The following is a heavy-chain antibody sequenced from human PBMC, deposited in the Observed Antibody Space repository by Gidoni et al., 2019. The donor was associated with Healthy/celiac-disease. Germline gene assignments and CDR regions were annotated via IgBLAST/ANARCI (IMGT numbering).Heavy chain of an antibody. D-gene: IGHD3-22*01. CDR1: GFTFSSYA. V-gene: IGHV3-23*01. CDR2: ISGSGGST. J-gene: IGHJ4*02. CDR3: AKVGDSSGYYWPYCFDY. Sequence: EVQLLESGGGLVQPGGSLRLSCAASGFTFSSYAMSWVRQAPGKGLEWVSAISGSGGSTYYADSVKGRFTISRDNSKNTLYLQMNSLRAEDTAVYYCAKVGDSSGYYWPYCFDYWGQGTLVTVSS.